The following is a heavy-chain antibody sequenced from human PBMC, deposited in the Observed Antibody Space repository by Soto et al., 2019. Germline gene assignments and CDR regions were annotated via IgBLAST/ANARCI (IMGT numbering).Heavy chain of an antibody. CDR1: GFTVSSNY. Sequence: EVQLVESGGGLVQPGGSLRLSCAASGFTVSSNYMSWVRQAPGKGLEWVSVIYSGGSTYYADSVKGRFTISRDNSKNTLYLQMNSLRAEDTAVYYCAIEITTGTTMYYYYMDVWGKGTTVTVSS. CDR2: IYSGGST. V-gene: IGHV3-66*01. CDR3: AIEITTGTTMYYYYMDV. D-gene: IGHD1-1*01. J-gene: IGHJ6*03.